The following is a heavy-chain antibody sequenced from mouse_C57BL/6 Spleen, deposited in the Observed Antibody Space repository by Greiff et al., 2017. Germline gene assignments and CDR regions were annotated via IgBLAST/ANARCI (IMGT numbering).Heavy chain of an antibody. CDR2: IRSKSSNYAT. CDR3: VKDVPRGYFDV. D-gene: IGHD3-1*01. J-gene: IGHJ1*03. V-gene: IGHV10-3*01. Sequence: VQLKESGGGLVQPKGSLKLSCAASGFTFNTYAMHWVRQAPGQGLEWVARIRSKSSNYATYYANSVKDRFTISRDDSQSMLYLQMNNLKTEDTAMYCGVKDVPRGYFDVWGTGTTVTVSS. CDR1: GFTFNTYA.